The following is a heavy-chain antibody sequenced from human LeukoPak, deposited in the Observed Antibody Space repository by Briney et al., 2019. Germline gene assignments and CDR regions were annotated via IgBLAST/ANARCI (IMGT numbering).Heavy chain of an antibody. Sequence: QPGGSLRLSCAASGFTFSSYSMNWVRQAPGKGLEWVSHITASGTAMFYADSVKGRFTISRDNAKNTLYLQMDSLRAEDTAIYYCAKIPSATENFDYWGQGTLVMVSS. CDR2: ITASGTAM. CDR3: AKIPSATENFDY. CDR1: GFTFSSYS. J-gene: IGHJ4*02. V-gene: IGHV3-48*04. D-gene: IGHD5-12*01.